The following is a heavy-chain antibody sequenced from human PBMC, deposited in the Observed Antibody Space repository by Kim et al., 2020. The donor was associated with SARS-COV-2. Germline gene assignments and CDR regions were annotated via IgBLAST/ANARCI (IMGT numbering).Heavy chain of an antibody. D-gene: IGHD3-22*01. CDR2: IYYSGNT. Sequence: SETLSLTCTVSGGSISSGSYYWSWIRQHPGKGLEWIGYIYYSGNTYYNPSLKSRVTISVDTSKNQFSLKLSSVTAADTAVYYCAREGGNYYDRHMDVWGQGTTVTVSS. J-gene: IGHJ6*02. CDR1: GGSISSGSYY. V-gene: IGHV4-31*03. CDR3: AREGGNYYDRHMDV.